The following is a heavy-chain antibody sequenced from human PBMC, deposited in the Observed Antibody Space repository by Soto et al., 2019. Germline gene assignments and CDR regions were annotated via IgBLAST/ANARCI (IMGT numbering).Heavy chain of an antibody. Sequence: EVQLVESGGGLVQPGGSLRLSCAAFGFKISSSSMNWVRQAPGRGLEWVAYISDSGSNTLYADSVKGRFTVSRDTAKNSLYLQMSGLRDEDRAVYYCAKSGSSSWDMYNWFDPWGQGTLVTVSS. CDR2: ISDSGSNT. CDR1: GFKISSSS. J-gene: IGHJ5*02. V-gene: IGHV3-48*02. CDR3: AKSGSSSWDMYNWFDP. D-gene: IGHD6-13*01.